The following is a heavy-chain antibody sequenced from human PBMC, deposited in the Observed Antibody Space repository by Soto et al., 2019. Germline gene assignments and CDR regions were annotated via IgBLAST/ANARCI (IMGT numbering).Heavy chain of an antibody. J-gene: IGHJ4*02. Sequence: EVHLLGSGGDLVKPGGSLRLSCEVSGFTFNNFAMSWVRQSPDKGREWVSTISSDGDLRHYAESVRGRFTISRDNSKRSLFQQMNSLRAEDTALYFCAKVRQRFLDILTGATNFDSWGQGTLVTVSS. D-gene: IGHD3-9*01. CDR2: ISSDGDLR. CDR3: AKVRQRFLDILTGATNFDS. CDR1: GFTFNNFA. V-gene: IGHV3-23*01.